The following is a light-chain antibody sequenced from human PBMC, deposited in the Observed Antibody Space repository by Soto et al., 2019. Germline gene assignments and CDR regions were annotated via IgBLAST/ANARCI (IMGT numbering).Light chain of an antibody. CDR3: QQYNNWRT. V-gene: IGKV3-15*01. CDR1: QNVYNN. J-gene: IGKJ1*01. Sequence: EIVMTQSPATLSVSPGEGATLSCKASQNVYNNLAWYQQRPGQPPRLLIYGASTRATGIPARFSGSGSGTEFTLTISSLQSEDFAVYYCQQYNNWRTFGQGTKVDIK. CDR2: GAS.